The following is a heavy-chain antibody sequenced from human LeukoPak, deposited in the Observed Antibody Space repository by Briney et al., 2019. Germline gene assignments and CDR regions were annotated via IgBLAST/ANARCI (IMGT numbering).Heavy chain of an antibody. CDR1: GYTFTGYY. D-gene: IGHD3-10*01. V-gene: IGHV1-2*02. Sequence: ASVKVSCKASGYTFTGYYMHWVRQAPGQGLEWMGLINPNSGGTNYAQKFQGRVTMTRDTSISTAYMELSRLRSDDTAVYYCARDRFTMVRGVIVLTNWGQGTLVTVSS. J-gene: IGHJ4*02. CDR2: INPNSGGT. CDR3: ARDRFTMVRGVIVLTN.